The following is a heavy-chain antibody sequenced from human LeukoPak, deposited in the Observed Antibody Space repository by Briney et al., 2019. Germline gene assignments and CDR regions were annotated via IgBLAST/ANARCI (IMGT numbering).Heavy chain of an antibody. D-gene: IGHD3-10*01. CDR2: IRSDGSSK. J-gene: IGHJ4*02. Sequence: GGSLRLSCAASGFTFRSYGLHWVRQAPGKGLEWVALIRSDGSSKNYADSVKGRFTISRDASKNTVYLQMNSLRAGDTAIYYCAKDPMVRGATYDYWGQGTLVTVSS. V-gene: IGHV3-30*02. CDR3: AKDPMVRGATYDY. CDR1: GFTFRSYG.